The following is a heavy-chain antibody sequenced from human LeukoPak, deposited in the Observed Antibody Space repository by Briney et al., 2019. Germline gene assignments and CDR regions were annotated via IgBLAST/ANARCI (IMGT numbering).Heavy chain of an antibody. V-gene: IGHV3-9*01. D-gene: IGHD6-19*01. Sequence: GGSLRLSCAASGFTFDDYAMHWVRQAPGKGLEWVSGISWNSGSIGYADSVKGRFAISRDNAKNSLYLQMNRLRAEDTALYYCAKDIRAVAVYYFDYWGQGTLVTVSS. CDR3: AKDIRAVAVYYFDY. J-gene: IGHJ4*02. CDR2: ISWNSGSI. CDR1: GFTFDDYA.